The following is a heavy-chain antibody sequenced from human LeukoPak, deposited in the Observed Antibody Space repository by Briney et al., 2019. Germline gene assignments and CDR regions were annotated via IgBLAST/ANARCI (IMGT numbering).Heavy chain of an antibody. Sequence: SCKASGYTFTGYYMHWVRQAPRKGREGVAFIRYDGSNKYYADSVKGRFTISRDNSKNTLYLQMNSLRAEDTAVYYCAKDWNGSGSYYDNAYYFDYWGQGTLVTVSS. D-gene: IGHD3-10*01. J-gene: IGHJ4*02. CDR2: IRYDGSNK. V-gene: IGHV3-30*02. CDR1: GYTFTGYY. CDR3: AKDWNGSGSYYDNAYYFDY.